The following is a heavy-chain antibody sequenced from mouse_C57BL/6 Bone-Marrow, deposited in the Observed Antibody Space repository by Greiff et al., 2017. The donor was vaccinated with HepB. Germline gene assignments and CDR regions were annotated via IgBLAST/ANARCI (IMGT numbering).Heavy chain of an antibody. Sequence: EVQRVESGGGLVKPGGSLKLSCAASGFTFSDYGMHWVRQAPEKGLEWVAYISSGSSTIYYADTVKGRFTISRDNAKNTLFLQMTSLRSEYTAMYYCARWGGGYYYAMDYWGQGTSVTVSS. V-gene: IGHV5-17*01. CDR2: ISSGSSTI. J-gene: IGHJ4*01. CDR1: GFTFSDYG. CDR3: ARWGGGYYYAMDY. D-gene: IGHD2-2*01.